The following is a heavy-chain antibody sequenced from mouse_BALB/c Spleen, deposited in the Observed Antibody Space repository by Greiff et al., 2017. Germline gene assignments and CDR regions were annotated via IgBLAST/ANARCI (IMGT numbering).Heavy chain of an antibody. CDR3: AIIYYYGSSYHFDY. CDR1: GFTFSSYG. J-gene: IGHJ2*01. V-gene: IGHV5-6*01. Sequence: EVQVVESGGDLVKPGGSLKLSCAASGFTFSSYGMSWVRQTPDKRLEWVATISSGGSYTYYPDSVKGRFTISRDNAKNTLYLQMSSLKSEDTAMYYCAIIYYYGSSYHFDYWGQGTTLTVSS. CDR2: ISSGGSYT. D-gene: IGHD1-1*01.